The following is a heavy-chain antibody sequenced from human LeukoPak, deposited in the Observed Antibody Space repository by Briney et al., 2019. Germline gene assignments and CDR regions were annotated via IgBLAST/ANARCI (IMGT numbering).Heavy chain of an antibody. Sequence: LRLSCAASGFTFSDYYMSWIRQPPGKGLEWIGSIYYSGSTYYNPSLKSRVTMSVDTSKNQFSLKLSSVTAADTAVYYCARHSAVAGTFGYWGQGTLVTVSS. V-gene: IGHV4-39*01. D-gene: IGHD6-19*01. CDR2: IYYSGST. J-gene: IGHJ4*02. CDR1: GFTFSDYY. CDR3: ARHSAVAGTFGY.